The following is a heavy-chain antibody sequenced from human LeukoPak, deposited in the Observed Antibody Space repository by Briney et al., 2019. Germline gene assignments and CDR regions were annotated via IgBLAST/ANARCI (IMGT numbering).Heavy chain of an antibody. CDR2: ISGSGGST. J-gene: IGHJ4*02. V-gene: IGHV3-23*01. CDR3: ANGVMDYYGSGSYGGASDY. CDR1: GFTFSSYA. D-gene: IGHD3-10*01. Sequence: GGSLRLSCAASGFTFSSYAMSWVRQAPGKGLEWVSAISGSGGSTYYADSVKGRFTISRDNSKNTLYLQMNSLRAEDTAVYYCANGVMDYYGSGSYGGASDYWGQGTLVTVSS.